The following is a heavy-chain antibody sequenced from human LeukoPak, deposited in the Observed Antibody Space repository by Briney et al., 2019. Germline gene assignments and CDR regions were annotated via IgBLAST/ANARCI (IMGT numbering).Heavy chain of an antibody. Sequence: KSSETLSLTCAVYGGSFSGYYWNWIRQPPGKGLEWIGEINHSGSTNYNPSLKSRVTMSIDASKNQFSLKLSSVTAADTAVYYCARASAYSSSSGVNYWGQGPLVTVSS. CDR2: INHSGST. V-gene: IGHV4-34*01. CDR1: GGSFSGYY. J-gene: IGHJ4*02. D-gene: IGHD6-6*01. CDR3: ARASAYSSSSGVNY.